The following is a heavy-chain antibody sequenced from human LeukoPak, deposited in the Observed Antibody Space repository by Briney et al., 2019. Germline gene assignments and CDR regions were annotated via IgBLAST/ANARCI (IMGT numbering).Heavy chain of an antibody. J-gene: IGHJ6*03. CDR3: ARWGVAAASGYYYYYYMDV. CDR1: GGSFSGYY. Sequence: PSETLSLTCAVYGGSFSGYYWSWIRQPPGKGLEWIGEINHSGSTNYNPSLKSRVTISVDTSKSQFSLKLSSVTAADTAVYYCARWGVAAASGYYYYYYMDVWGKGTTVTVSS. D-gene: IGHD6-13*01. CDR2: INHSGST. V-gene: IGHV4-34*01.